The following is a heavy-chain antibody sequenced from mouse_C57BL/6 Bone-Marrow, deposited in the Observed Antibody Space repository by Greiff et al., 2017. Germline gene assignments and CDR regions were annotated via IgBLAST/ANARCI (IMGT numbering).Heavy chain of an antibody. CDR2: ISSGSSTI. J-gene: IGHJ3*01. D-gene: IGHD2-2*01. Sequence: EVMLVESGGGLVKPGGSLKLSCAASGFTFSDYGMHWVRQAPEKGLEWVAYISSGSSTIYYADTVKGRFTISRDNAKNTLFLQMTSLRSEDTAMYYCAKVLYYGYDGFAYWGQGTLVTVSA. V-gene: IGHV5-17*01. CDR3: AKVLYYGYDGFAY. CDR1: GFTFSDYG.